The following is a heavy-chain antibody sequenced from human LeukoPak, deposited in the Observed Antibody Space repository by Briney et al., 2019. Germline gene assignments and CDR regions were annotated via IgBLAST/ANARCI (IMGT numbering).Heavy chain of an antibody. V-gene: IGHV1-18*01. CDR2: INAYNGNT. J-gene: IGHJ4*02. D-gene: IGHD2-2*01. CDR1: GYTFTSYG. Sequence: ASVKVSCKASGYTFTSYGISWVRQDPGQGLEWMGWINAYNGNTNYAQKLQGRVTMTTDTSTSTAYMELRSLRSDDTAVYYCARGTYCSSTSCYSDYWGQGTLVTVSS. CDR3: ARGTYCSSTSCYSDY.